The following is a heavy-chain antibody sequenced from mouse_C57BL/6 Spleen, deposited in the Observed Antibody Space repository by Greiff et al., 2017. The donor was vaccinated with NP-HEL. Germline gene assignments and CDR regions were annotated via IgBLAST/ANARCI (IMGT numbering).Heavy chain of an antibody. V-gene: IGHV1-54*01. CDR2: INTGSGGT. Sequence: VQLQQSGAELVRPGPSVKVSCKASGYAFTNYLIEWVKQRPGQGLEWIGVINTGSGGTNYTEKFKGKATLTADKSSRTAYMQLSSLTCEDSAVDFCARYYGMDAMDYWGQGTSVTVSS. J-gene: IGHJ4*01. CDR1: GYAFTNYL. CDR3: ARYYGMDAMDY. D-gene: IGHD1-1*01.